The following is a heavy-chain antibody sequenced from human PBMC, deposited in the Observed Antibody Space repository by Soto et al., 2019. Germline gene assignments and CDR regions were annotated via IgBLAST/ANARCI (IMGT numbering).Heavy chain of an antibody. Sequence: QVQLVESGGGVVQPGRSLRLSCAASGFTFSSYGMHWVRQAPGKGLEWVAVISYDGSNKYYADSVKGRFTISRDNSKNTLYLQMNSLRAEDTAVYYCAKLRYSSGWFDYWGQGTLVTVSS. CDR2: ISYDGSNK. CDR3: AKLRYSSGWFDY. V-gene: IGHV3-30*18. D-gene: IGHD6-19*01. J-gene: IGHJ4*02. CDR1: GFTFSSYG.